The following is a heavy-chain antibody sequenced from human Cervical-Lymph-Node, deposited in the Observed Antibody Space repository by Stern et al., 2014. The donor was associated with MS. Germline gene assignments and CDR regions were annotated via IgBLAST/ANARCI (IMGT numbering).Heavy chain of an antibody. J-gene: IGHJ4*02. CDR2: VSGDGAKK. CDR1: GFTFSNFA. Sequence: VQLGESGGGVVQPGRSLRLSCDAAGFTFSNFAMHWVRQAPGKGLQWVAVVSGDGAKKDYADSVKGRFTISRDNSKNTLFMQSGSLKLEDTATYYCARGTEWELLPDHFDHWGQGTLVTVSS. D-gene: IGHD3-22*01. CDR3: ARGTEWELLPDHFDH. V-gene: IGHV3-30*04.